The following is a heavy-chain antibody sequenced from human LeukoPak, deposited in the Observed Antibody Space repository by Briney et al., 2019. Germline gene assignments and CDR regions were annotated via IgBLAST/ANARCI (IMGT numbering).Heavy chain of an antibody. D-gene: IGHD5-24*01. V-gene: IGHV3-43*02. J-gene: IGHJ4*02. CDR3: AKDPLSLGRDGYNSPMFDY. CDR1: GFTFDDYA. Sequence: PGGSLRLSCAASGFTFDDYAMHWVRQAPGKGLEWVSLISGDGGSTYYADSAKGRFTISRDNSKNSLYLQMNSLRTEDTALYYCAKDPLSLGRDGYNSPMFDYWGQGTLVTVSS. CDR2: ISGDGGST.